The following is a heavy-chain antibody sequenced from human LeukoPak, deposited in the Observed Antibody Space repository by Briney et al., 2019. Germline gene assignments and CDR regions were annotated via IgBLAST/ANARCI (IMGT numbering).Heavy chain of an antibody. CDR2: IIPIFGTA. J-gene: IGHJ4*02. D-gene: IGHD3-10*01. CDR3: ARGNYYGSGIDY. Sequence: SVKVSCKASGGTFSSYAISWVRQAPGQGLEWMGGIIPIFGTANYAQKFQGRVTITADKSTSTAYMELSSLRSEDTAVYYCARGNYYGSGIDYWGQGTLVTVSS. V-gene: IGHV1-69*06. CDR1: GGTFSSYA.